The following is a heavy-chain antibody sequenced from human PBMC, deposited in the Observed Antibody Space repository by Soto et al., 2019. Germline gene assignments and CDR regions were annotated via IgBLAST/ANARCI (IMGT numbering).Heavy chain of an antibody. Sequence: ASVKVSCKASGYTFTSYYMHWVRQAPGQGLEGMGIINPSGGSTSYAQKFQGRVTMTRDTSTSTVYMELSSLRSEDTAVYYCARDSAPLGYVDTAMVHDYWGQGTLVTVSS. J-gene: IGHJ4*02. CDR2: INPSGGST. CDR3: ARDSAPLGYVDTAMVHDY. CDR1: GYTFTSYY. V-gene: IGHV1-46*01. D-gene: IGHD5-18*01.